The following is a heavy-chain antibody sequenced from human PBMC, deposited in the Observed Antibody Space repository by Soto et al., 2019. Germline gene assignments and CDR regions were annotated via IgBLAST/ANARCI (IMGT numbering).Heavy chain of an antibody. V-gene: IGHV3-23*01. CDR1: GFTFSSYA. J-gene: IGHJ6*02. CDR3: AKDDYSSFRWGFDYYYGMDV. Sequence: EVQLLESGGGLVQPGGSLRLSCAASGFTFSSYAMSWVRQAPGKGLEWVSAISGSGGSTYYADSVKGRFTISRDNSKNTLYLQMNSLRAEDTAVYYCAKDDYSSFRWGFDYYYGMDVWGQGTTVTVSS. CDR2: ISGSGGST. D-gene: IGHD4-4*01.